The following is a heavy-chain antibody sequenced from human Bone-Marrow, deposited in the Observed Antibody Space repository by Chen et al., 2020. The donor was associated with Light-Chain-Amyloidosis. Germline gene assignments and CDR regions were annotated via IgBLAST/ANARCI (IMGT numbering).Heavy chain of an antibody. J-gene: IGHJ4*02. D-gene: IGHD3-22*01. Sequence: QLQQQESGPGPAKPSESLSLTCTVSGCSLSSSGSYWAWIRQPPGNGLEWIGTIYYSGSTKYNPSLERRVTMSVDTSKNQFSLKLSSVTAADTAIYYCARWLRFDSRGYPFDYWGQGTLVTVSS. V-gene: IGHV4-39*01. CDR3: ARWLRFDSRGYPFDY. CDR2: IYYSGST. CDR1: GCSLSSSGSY.